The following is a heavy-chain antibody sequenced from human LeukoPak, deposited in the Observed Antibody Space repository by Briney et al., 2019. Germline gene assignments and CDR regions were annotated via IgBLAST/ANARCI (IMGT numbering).Heavy chain of an antibody. J-gene: IGHJ4*02. Sequence: SETLSFTCAVYGGSFSGYYWSWIRQPPGKGLEWIGEINHSGSTNYNPSLKSRVTISVDTSKNQFSLKLSSVTAADTAMYFCARDIATVQHLDWGQGTLVTVSS. CDR3: ARDIATVQHLD. CDR1: GGSFSGYY. V-gene: IGHV4-34*01. CDR2: INHSGST. D-gene: IGHD1-1*01.